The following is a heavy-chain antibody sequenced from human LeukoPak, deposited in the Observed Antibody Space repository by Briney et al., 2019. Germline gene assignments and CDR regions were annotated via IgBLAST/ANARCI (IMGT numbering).Heavy chain of an antibody. CDR1: GFTFSSYG. CDR2: ISSSSSYI. Sequence: GGSLRLSCEASGFTFSSYGMRWVRQAPGKGLEWVSSISSSSSYIYYADSVKGRFTISRDNAKNSLYLQMNSLRAEDTAVYYCAREGIAAAGTTSAAFEIWGQGTMVTVSS. CDR3: AREGIAAAGTTSAAFEI. J-gene: IGHJ3*02. D-gene: IGHD6-13*01. V-gene: IGHV3-21*01.